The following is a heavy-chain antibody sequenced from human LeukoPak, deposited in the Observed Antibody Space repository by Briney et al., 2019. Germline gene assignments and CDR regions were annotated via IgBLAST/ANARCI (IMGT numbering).Heavy chain of an antibody. Sequence: GGSLGLSCAASGFTFSGAWMRWVRQTPGKGLEWVANIKQDGSEKYSVDSVKGRFTISRDNAKKSLYLQMNSLRAEDTAVYYCARVYCSGGSCHYYFDYWGQGTLVTVSS. CDR1: GFTFSGAW. J-gene: IGHJ4*02. D-gene: IGHD2-15*01. CDR3: ARVYCSGGSCHYYFDY. V-gene: IGHV3-7*01. CDR2: IKQDGSEK.